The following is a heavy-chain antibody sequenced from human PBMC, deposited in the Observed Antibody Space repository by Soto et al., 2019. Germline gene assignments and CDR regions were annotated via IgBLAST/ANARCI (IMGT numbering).Heavy chain of an antibody. J-gene: IGHJ3*01. V-gene: IGHV4-61*01. CDR2: VYHSGYT. Sequence: QVQLQESGPGLLKPSETLSLTCSVSGGSLTSGSYYWSWIRQPPDMGLEWIGYVYHSGYTNYNSSLKSLVTVLIDTSIVQFSLKLGSVTTADTDLYFCSRMATTLIDGFDLWGCGTMVTVTS. D-gene: IGHD1-1*01. CDR3: SRMATTLIDGFDL. CDR1: GGSLTSGSYY.